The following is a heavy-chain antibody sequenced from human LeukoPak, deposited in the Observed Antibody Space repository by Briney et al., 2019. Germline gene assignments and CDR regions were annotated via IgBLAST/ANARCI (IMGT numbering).Heavy chain of an antibody. CDR1: GGSFSGYY. J-gene: IGHJ4*02. V-gene: IGHV4-34*01. CDR3: ARGVSPDY. Sequence: KPSETLSLTCAVYGGSFSGYYWSWIRQPPGKGLEWIGEINHSGSTNYNPSLKSRVTISVDTSKNQFSLKLSSVTAADTAVYYCARGVSPDYWGQGILVTVSS. CDR2: INHSGST.